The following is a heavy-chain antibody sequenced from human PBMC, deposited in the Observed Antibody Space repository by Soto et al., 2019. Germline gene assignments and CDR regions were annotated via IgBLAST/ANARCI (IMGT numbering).Heavy chain of an antibody. J-gene: IGHJ5*02. CDR2: FYYSGST. CDR3: ARVERYCSSTSCYMPLAAPPPANWFDP. D-gene: IGHD2-2*02. Sequence: SETLSLTCTVSGGSISSGGCYWSWIRQHPGKGLEGIGYFYYSGSTYYNPSLKSRVTISVDTSKNQFSLKLSSVTAADTAVYYCARVERYCSSTSCYMPLAAPPPANWFDPWGQGPLVTVSS. V-gene: IGHV4-31*03. CDR1: GGSISSGGCY.